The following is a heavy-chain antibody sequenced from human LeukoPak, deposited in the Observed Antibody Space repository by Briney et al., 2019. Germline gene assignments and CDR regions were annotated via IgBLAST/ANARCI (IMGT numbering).Heavy chain of an antibody. CDR1: GGSISSYY. CDR3: ARDSNDYGGNRLPTQYYYYGMDV. Sequence: KPSETLSLTCTVSGGSISSYYWSWIRQPAGKGLEWIGRIYTSGSTNYNPSLKSRVTMLVDTSKNQFSLKLSSVTAADTAVYYCARDSNDYGGNRLPTQYYYYGMDVWGQGTTVTVSS. D-gene: IGHD4-23*01. CDR2: IYTSGST. V-gene: IGHV4-4*07. J-gene: IGHJ6*02.